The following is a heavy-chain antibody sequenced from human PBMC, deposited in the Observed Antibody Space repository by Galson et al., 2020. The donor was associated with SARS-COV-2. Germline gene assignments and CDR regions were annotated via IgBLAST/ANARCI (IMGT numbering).Heavy chain of an antibody. Sequence: GGSLRLSCAASGFTFSNAWMSWVRQAPGKGLEWVGRIKSKTDGGTTDYAAPVKGRFTISRDDSKNTLYLQMNSLKTEDTAVYYCSWSGYYSPLYYYYYRDVWGKGTTVTVSS. CDR2: IKSKTDGGTT. D-gene: IGHD3-3*01. CDR3: SWSGYYSPLYYYYYRDV. J-gene: IGHJ6*03. CDR1: GFTFSNAW. V-gene: IGHV3-15*01.